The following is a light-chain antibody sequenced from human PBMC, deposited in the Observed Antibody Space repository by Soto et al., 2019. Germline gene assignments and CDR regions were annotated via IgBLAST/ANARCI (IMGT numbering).Light chain of an antibody. CDR3: GTWDSSLSADV. Sequence: QSVLTQPPSVSAAPGQMVTISCSGTTSDIGNNYVSWYQHLPGTAPKLLIYQNNKRPSGIPDRFSGSKSGTSATLGITGLQTGDEADYYCGTWDSSLSADVFGTGTKVTVL. J-gene: IGLJ1*01. CDR1: TSDIGNNY. CDR2: QNN. V-gene: IGLV1-51*02.